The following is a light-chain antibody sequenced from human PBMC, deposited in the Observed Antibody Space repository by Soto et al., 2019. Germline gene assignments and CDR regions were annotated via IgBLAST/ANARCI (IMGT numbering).Light chain of an antibody. CDR2: DVS. Sequence: VLTQPASVSGSPGQSITISCTGTNSDVGGYNYVSWYQQHPGKAPKLMIYDVSNRPSGVSNRFSGSKSGNTASLTISGLQAEDEADYYCSSYTSSSSYVFGTGTKVTVL. J-gene: IGLJ1*01. CDR3: SSYTSSSSYV. CDR1: NSDVGGYNY. V-gene: IGLV2-14*01.